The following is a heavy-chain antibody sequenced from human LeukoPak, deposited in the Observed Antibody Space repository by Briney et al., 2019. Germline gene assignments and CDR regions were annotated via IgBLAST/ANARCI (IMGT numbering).Heavy chain of an antibody. V-gene: IGHV1-2*02. CDR2: INPNSGGT. D-gene: IGHD3-10*01. CDR1: GYTLTGYY. Sequence: ASVKVSCKASGYTLTGYYMHWVRHAPGQGLEWMGWINPNSGGTNYAQKFQGRVTMTRDTSISTAYMELSRLRSDDTAVYYCARAPITMVRGVEDAFDIWGQGTMVTVSS. CDR3: ARAPITMVRGVEDAFDI. J-gene: IGHJ3*02.